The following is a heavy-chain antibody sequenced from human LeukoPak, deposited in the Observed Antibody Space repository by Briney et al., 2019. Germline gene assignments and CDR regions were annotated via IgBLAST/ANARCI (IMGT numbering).Heavy chain of an antibody. Sequence: GGSLRLSCAGSGFTVTTNYISWVCQAPWNGLEWVSVIYSGGHTYYAESVKGRFTVSRDNSNNTVYLQMNSLRAEDTAVYYCARDFRYASDFWGQGTLVTVSS. D-gene: IGHD3-16*02. CDR1: GFTVTTNY. V-gene: IGHV3-53*01. CDR2: IYSGGHT. CDR3: ARDFRYASDF. J-gene: IGHJ4*02.